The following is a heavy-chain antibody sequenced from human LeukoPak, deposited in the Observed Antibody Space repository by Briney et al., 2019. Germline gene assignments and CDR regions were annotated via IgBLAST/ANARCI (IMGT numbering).Heavy chain of an antibody. CDR3: AREYYDSSGSKYSFDI. J-gene: IGHJ3*02. CDR2: IDPDSGGT. V-gene: IGHV1-2*02. CDR1: GYTLTDYY. D-gene: IGHD3-22*01. Sequence: ASVKVSCRASGYTLTDYYMHWVRQARGQGLEWMGCIDPDSGGTKSAQQFQGRVTMTRDTSITTVYMELIRLRSDDTAVYYCAREYYDSSGSKYSFDIWGQGTMVTVSS.